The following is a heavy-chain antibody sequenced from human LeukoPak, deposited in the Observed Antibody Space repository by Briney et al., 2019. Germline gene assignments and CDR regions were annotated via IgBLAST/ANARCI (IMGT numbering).Heavy chain of an antibody. V-gene: IGHV4-59*12. Sequence: TPSETLSLTCTVSGGSISSYYWSWIRQPPGKGLEWIGYIYYSGSTNYNPSLKSRVTISVDTSKNQFSLKLSSVTAADTAVYYCAGAPRPDTEYSSGWQDYWGQGTLVTVSS. J-gene: IGHJ4*02. CDR1: GGSISSYY. CDR3: AGAPRPDTEYSSGWQDY. D-gene: IGHD6-19*01. CDR2: IYYSGST.